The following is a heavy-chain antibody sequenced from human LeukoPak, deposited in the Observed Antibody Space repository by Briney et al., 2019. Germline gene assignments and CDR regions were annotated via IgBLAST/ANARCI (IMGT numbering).Heavy chain of an antibody. Sequence: EASVKVSCKASGGTFSSYAISWVRQAPGQGLEWMGGIIPIFGTANYAQKFQGRVTITADESTSTAYMELSSLRSEDTAVYYCARDERSGYDYHFDYWGQGTLVTVSS. J-gene: IGHJ4*02. CDR3: ARDERSGYDYHFDY. CDR2: IIPIFGTA. D-gene: IGHD5-12*01. V-gene: IGHV1-69*13. CDR1: GGTFSSYA.